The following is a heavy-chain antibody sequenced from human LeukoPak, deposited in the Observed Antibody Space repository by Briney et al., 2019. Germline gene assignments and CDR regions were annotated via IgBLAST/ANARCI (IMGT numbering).Heavy chain of an antibody. CDR3: ARDFGLTGKVDY. J-gene: IGHJ4*02. CDR1: GFTFSRYA. Sequence: GGSLRLPCAASGFTFSRYAMHWVRQAPGKGLESVSAISSNGGSTYYANSVKGRFTISRDNSKNTLYLQMGSLRAEDLAVYYCARDFGLTGKVDYWGQGTLVTVSS. CDR2: ISSNGGST. D-gene: IGHD1-20*01. V-gene: IGHV3-64*01.